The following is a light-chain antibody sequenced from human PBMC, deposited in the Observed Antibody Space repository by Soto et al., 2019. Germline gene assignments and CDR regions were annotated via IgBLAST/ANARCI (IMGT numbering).Light chain of an antibody. CDR1: HSVSSSY. V-gene: IGKV3-20*01. CDR3: QQYGSSPPIT. Sequence: EIVLTQSPGTLSLSPGERATLSCRASHSVSSSYLAWYQQKPGQAPRLLIYGASSRATGIPDRFSGSASGTDFTLTISRLEPEAFAVYYCQQYGSSPPITFGQGTRLEIK. J-gene: IGKJ5*01. CDR2: GAS.